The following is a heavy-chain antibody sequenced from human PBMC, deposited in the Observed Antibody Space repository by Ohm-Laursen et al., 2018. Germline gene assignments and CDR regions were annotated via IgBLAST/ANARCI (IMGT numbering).Heavy chain of an antibody. CDR2: IDWDDDK. CDR3: ARIVAGPDLFDY. J-gene: IGHJ4*02. V-gene: IGHV2-70*11. CDR1: GFSLSTSKMC. D-gene: IGHD6-19*01. Sequence: TQTLTLTRTFSGFSLSTSKMCVNWIRQPPGKALEWLACIDWDDDKYYSTSLRTRLTISKDTSKNQVVLTMTNMDPVDTATYYCARIVAGPDLFDYWGQGTLVTVSS.